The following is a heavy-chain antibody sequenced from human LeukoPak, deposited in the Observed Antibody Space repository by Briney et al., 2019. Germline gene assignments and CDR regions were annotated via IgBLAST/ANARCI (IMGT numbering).Heavy chain of an antibody. CDR1: GYTFTSYG. J-gene: IGHJ4*02. CDR2: ISAYNGNT. V-gene: IGHV1-18*01. D-gene: IGHD3-3*01. Sequence: ASVKVSCKASGYTFTSYGISWGRQAPGQGLEWMGWISAYNGNTNYAQKLQGRVTMTTDTSTSTAYMELRSLRSDDTAVYYCAREKDYDFWSGYYTDYWGQGTLVTVSS. CDR3: AREKDYDFWSGYYTDY.